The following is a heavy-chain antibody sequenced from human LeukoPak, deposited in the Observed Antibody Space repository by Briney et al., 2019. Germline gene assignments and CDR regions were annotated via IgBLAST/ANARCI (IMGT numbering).Heavy chain of an antibody. V-gene: IGHV4-59*01. CDR2: IYYSGST. J-gene: IGHJ5*02. CDR3: ARYSSGWYRGGWFDP. D-gene: IGHD6-19*01. Sequence: PSESLSLTCAVSGGSISSYYWSWSRQPPGKGLEWRGYIYYSGSTNYNPSLKSRVTISVDTSKSQFSLKLSSVTAADTAVYYCARYSSGWYRGGWFDPWGQGTLVTVSS. CDR1: GGSISSYY.